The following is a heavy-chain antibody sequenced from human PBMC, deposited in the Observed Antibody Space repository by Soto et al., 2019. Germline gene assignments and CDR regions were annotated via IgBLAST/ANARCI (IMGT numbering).Heavy chain of an antibody. CDR1: GGSITSSSYY. CDR2: IYYSGST. D-gene: IGHD3-10*01. J-gene: IGHJ4*02. V-gene: IGHV4-39*01. Sequence: AETLSLTCTVSGGSITSSSYYWGWIRQPPGKGLEWIGSIYYSGSTYYNPSLKSRVTISVDTSKNQFSLKLSSVTAADTAVYYCERLEEKGSGSYPFDYWGQGTLVTVSS. CDR3: ERLEEKGSGSYPFDY.